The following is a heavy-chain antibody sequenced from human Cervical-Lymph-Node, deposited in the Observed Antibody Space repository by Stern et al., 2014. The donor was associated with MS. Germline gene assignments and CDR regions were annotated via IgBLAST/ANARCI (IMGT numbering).Heavy chain of an antibody. CDR1: GYTFTSYY. Sequence: VQLVQSGAEVKKHGASVKVSCKASGYTFTSYYMHWVRQAPGQGLEWMGIINPSGGSTSYAQKFQGRVTMTRDTSTSTVYMELSSLRSEDTAVYYCARVRKATYYYDSSGYTFDYWGQGTLVTVSS. D-gene: IGHD3-22*01. J-gene: IGHJ4*02. CDR2: INPSGGST. CDR3: ARVRKATYYYDSSGYTFDY. V-gene: IGHV1-46*03.